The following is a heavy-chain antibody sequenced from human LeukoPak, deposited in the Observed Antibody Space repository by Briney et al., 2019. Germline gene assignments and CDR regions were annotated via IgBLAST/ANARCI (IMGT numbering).Heavy chain of an antibody. CDR2: INPSGGST. V-gene: IGHV1-46*01. D-gene: IGHD1-26*01. J-gene: IGHJ4*02. CDR1: GYTFTSYY. CDR3: ARDSTPPGIVGATRYDY. Sequence: AASVKVSCKASGYTFTSYYMHWVRQAPGQGLEWMGIINPSGGSTSYAQKFQGRVTMTRDTSTSTVYMELSSLRSEDTAVYYCARDSTPPGIVGATRYDYWGQGTLVTVSS.